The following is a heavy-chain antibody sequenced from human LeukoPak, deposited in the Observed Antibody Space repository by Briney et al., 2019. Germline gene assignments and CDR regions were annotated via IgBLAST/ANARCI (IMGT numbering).Heavy chain of an antibody. CDR3: ARDGVVPAAILYYYYMDV. V-gene: IGHV3-66*01. CDR1: GFTFSSSD. J-gene: IGHJ6*03. CDR2: IYSGGDT. Sequence: PGGSLRLSCATSGFTFSSSDMTWVRQSPGEGLEWVSLIYSGGDTYYADSAKGRFTISRDNSKNTLYLQMNSLRAEDTAVYYCARDGVVPAAILYYYYMDVWGKGTTVTVSS. D-gene: IGHD2-2*02.